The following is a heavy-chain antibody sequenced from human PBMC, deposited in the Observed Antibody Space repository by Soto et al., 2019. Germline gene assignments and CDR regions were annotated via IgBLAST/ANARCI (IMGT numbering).Heavy chain of an antibody. J-gene: IGHJ3*01. Sequence: GGSLRLSCAASGFTFSSYWMSWVRQAPGKGLEWVANIKQDGSEKYYVDSVKGRFTISRDNPNLYLQMNSLRAEDTAVYYCARSRYVAFDLWGQGTMVTVSS. D-gene: IGHD1-20*01. CDR1: GFTFSSYW. CDR2: IKQDGSEK. CDR3: ARSRYVAFDL. V-gene: IGHV3-7*01.